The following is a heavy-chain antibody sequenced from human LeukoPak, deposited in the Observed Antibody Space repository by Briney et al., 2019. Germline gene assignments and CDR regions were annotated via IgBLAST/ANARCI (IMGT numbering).Heavy chain of an antibody. CDR3: ARFSGSASIGAFDI. V-gene: IGHV1-69*04. J-gene: IGHJ3*02. CDR1: GGTFSSYA. CDR2: IIPIFGIA. D-gene: IGHD1-26*01. Sequence: SVKVSCKASGGTFSSYAISWVRQAPGQGLEWMGRIIPIFGIANYAQKFQGRVTITADKSTSTAYMELSSLRSEDTAVYYCARFSGSASIGAFDIWGQGTMVTASS.